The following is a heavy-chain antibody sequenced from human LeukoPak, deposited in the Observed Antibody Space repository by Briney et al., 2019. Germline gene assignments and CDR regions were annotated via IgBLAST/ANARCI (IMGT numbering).Heavy chain of an antibody. CDR1: GVSISSGGYY. CDR2: IYYSGST. D-gene: IGHD3-10*01. Sequence: SETLSLTCTVSGVSISSGGYYWSWIRQHPGKGLEWIGYIYYSGSTYYNPSLKSRVTISVDTSKNQFFLKLSSVTAADTAVYYCARLTGSGSYYYYYYYMDVWGKGTTVTVSS. J-gene: IGHJ6*03. CDR3: ARLTGSGSYYYYYYYMDV. V-gene: IGHV4-31*03.